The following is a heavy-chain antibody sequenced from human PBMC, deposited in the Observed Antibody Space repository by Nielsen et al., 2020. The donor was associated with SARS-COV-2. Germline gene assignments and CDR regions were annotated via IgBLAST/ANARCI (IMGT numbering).Heavy chain of an antibody. V-gene: IGHV6-1*01. Sequence: SETLSLTCAISGDSVSSNSAAWNWIRQSPSRGLEWLGRTYYRSKWYNDYAVSVKSRITINPDTSKNQFSLQLNSVTPEDTAVYYCARDLEAEQLVSNWFDPWGQGTLVTVSS. CDR1: GDSVSSNSAA. CDR2: TYYRSKWYN. CDR3: ARDLEAEQLVSNWFDP. J-gene: IGHJ5*02. D-gene: IGHD6-6*01.